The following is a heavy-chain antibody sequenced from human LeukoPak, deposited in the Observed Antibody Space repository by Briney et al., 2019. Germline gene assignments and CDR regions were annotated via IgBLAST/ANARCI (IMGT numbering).Heavy chain of an antibody. J-gene: IGHJ6*02. D-gene: IGHD2-2*01. Sequence: SETLSLTCTVSGGSISSGGYYWSWIRQHPGKGLEWIGYIYYSGSTYYNPSLKSRVTISVDTPKNQFSLKLSSVTAADTAVYYRARERGQYQLYGMDVWGQGTTVTVSS. V-gene: IGHV4-31*03. CDR2: IYYSGST. CDR3: ARERGQYQLYGMDV. CDR1: GGSISSGGYY.